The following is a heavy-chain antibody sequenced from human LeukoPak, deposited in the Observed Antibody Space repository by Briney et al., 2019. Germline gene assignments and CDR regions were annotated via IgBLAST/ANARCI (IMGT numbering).Heavy chain of an antibody. CDR3: TRVRGYSGYDYDY. D-gene: IGHD5-12*01. V-gene: IGHV3-73*01. CDR1: GFTFSGSA. CDR2: IRSKANSYAT. J-gene: IGHJ4*02. Sequence: SGGSLRLSCAASGFTFSGSAMHWVRQASGKGLECVGRIRSKANSYATAYAASVKGRFTISRDDSKNTAYLQMNSLKTEDTAVYYCTRVRGYSGYDYDYWGQGTLVTVSS.